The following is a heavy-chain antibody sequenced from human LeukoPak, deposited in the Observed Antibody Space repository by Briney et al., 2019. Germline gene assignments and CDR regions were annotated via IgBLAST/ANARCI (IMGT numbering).Heavy chain of an antibody. D-gene: IGHD7-27*01. CDR2: TKYTSKWYN. CDR3: ARSQNWGFDY. Sequence: SHTVSLTCVISRDSLPSNCASWNWIRQSPSRGLEFLGRTKYTSKWYNYYAVSVKSRITINPDTSKNQCSLQMNSVTPEDTAVYYFARSQNWGFDYWGQGTLVTVSS. CDR1: RDSLPSNCAS. V-gene: IGHV6-1*01. J-gene: IGHJ4*02.